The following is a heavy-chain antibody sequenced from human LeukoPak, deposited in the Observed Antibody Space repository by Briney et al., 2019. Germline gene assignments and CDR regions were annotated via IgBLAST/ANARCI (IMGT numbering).Heavy chain of an antibody. CDR2: IKEDGREK. V-gene: IGHV3-7*03. Sequence: GGSLRLSCADSGFTFRGYWMKWVRQAPGQGLEWVASIKEDGREKFYVDSVKGRFTISRDDAKNSLYLQMDSLRAEDTAVYYCAKVGATGNYYYYMDVWGKGTTVTVSS. D-gene: IGHD1-26*01. J-gene: IGHJ6*03. CDR3: AKVGATGNYYYYMDV. CDR1: GFTFRGYW.